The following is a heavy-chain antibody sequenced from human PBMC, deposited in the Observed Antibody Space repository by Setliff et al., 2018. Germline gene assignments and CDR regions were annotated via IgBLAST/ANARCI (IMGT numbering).Heavy chain of an antibody. V-gene: IGHV4-61*09. Sequence: PSETLSLTCTVSGGSIRSGSYYWNWIRQAAGKGLEWLGHIYTSGSTYYNPSVKSRVTISVDKSKNQFSLSLRSVTAADTAVYYCATDGPVLNGDYISWGQGTLVTVSS. CDR2: IYTSGST. D-gene: IGHD3-10*01. CDR3: ATDGPVLNGDYIS. J-gene: IGHJ5*02. CDR1: GGSIRSGSYY.